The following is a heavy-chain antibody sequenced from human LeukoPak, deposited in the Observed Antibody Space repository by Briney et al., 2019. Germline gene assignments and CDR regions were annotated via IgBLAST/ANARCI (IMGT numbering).Heavy chain of an antibody. J-gene: IGHJ6*02. D-gene: IGHD6-6*01. V-gene: IGHV1-2*02. CDR1: GYTFTGYY. CDR2: INPNSGGT. CDR3: ARVYSRIDKLVRTPYYYGMDV. Sequence: ASVKVSCKASGYTFTGYYMHWVRQAPGQGLEWMGWINPNSGGTNYAQKFQGRVTMTRDTSISTAYMELSRLRSDDTAVYYCARVYSRIDKLVRTPYYYGMDVWGQGTTVTVSS.